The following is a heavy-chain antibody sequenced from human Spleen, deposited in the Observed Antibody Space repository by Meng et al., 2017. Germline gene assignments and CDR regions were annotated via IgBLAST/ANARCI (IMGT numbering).Heavy chain of an antibody. CDR2: IYWDDDM. CDR3: ARQFSGSYFFDP. J-gene: IGHJ5*02. CDR1: GFSLSTTPVA. Sequence: SGPTLVKPTQTLTVTCTISGFSLSTTPVAVGWVRQPPGKALEWLALIYWDDDMRYSPSLKSRLTITKDTSKNQVVLTMTNMDPVDTATYFCARQFSGSYFFDPWGQGTLVTVSS. D-gene: IGHD1-26*01. V-gene: IGHV2-5*02.